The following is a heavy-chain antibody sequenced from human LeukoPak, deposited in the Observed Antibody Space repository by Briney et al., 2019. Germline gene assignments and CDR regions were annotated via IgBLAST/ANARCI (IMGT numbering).Heavy chain of an antibody. CDR2: ISAYNGNT. D-gene: IGHD3-22*01. CDR3: ARAPPFDSSGGRLSAQFFQH. Sequence: ASVKVSCKASGYTFTSYGISWVRQAPGQGLEWMGWISAYNGNTNYAQKLQGRVTMTTDTSTSTAYMELRSLRSDDTAVYYCARAPPFDSSGGRLSAQFFQHWGQGTLVTVSS. CDR1: GYTFTSYG. V-gene: IGHV1-18*01. J-gene: IGHJ1*01.